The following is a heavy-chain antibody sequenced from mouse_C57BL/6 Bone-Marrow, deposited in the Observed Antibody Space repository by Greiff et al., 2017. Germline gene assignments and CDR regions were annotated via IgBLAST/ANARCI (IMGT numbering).Heavy chain of an antibody. CDR2: IYPGDGDT. Sequence: VQLVESGPELVKPGASVKISCKASGYAFSSSWMNWVKQRPGKGLEWIGRIYPGDGDTNYNGKFKSKDTLTADKSSSTAYMQLSSLTSEDSAVYFCATYYYGSSYGYWGQGTTLTVSS. D-gene: IGHD1-1*01. CDR1: GYAFSSSW. V-gene: IGHV1-82*01. J-gene: IGHJ2*01. CDR3: ATYYYGSSYGY.